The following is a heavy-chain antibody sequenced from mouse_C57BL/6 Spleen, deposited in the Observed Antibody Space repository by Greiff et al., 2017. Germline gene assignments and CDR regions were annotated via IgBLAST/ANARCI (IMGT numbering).Heavy chain of an antibody. CDR1: GFTFSDYY. Sequence: EVQLVESEGGLVQPGSSMKLSCTASGFTFSDYYMAWVRQVPEKGLEWVANINYDGSSTYYLDSLKSRFIISRDNAKNILYLQMSSLKSEDTATYYCARVGGYDYFDYWGQGTTLTVSS. CDR2: INYDGSST. D-gene: IGHD2-2*01. V-gene: IGHV5-16*01. J-gene: IGHJ2*01. CDR3: ARVGGYDYFDY.